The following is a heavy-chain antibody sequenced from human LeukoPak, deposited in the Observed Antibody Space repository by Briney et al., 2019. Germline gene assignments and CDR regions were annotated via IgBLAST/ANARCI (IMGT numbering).Heavy chain of an antibody. CDR3: ARDHPGPYYYDSSGYYYGLDY. V-gene: IGHV1-18*01. CDR1: GYTFTGYG. D-gene: IGHD3-22*01. J-gene: IGHJ4*02. CDR2: ISAYNGNT. Sequence: ASVKVSCKASGYTFTGYGISWVRQAPGQGLEWMGWISAYNGNTNYAQKLQGRVTMPTDTSTSTAYMELRSLRSDDTAVYYCARDHPGPYYYDSSGYYYGLDYWGQGTLVTVSS.